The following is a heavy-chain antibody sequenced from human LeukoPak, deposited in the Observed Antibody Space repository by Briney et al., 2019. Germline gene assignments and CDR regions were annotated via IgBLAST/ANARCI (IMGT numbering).Heavy chain of an antibody. J-gene: IGHJ6*02. CDR2: ISHSGST. Sequence: SETLSLTCAVYGGSFSGYYWSWIRQPPGKGLEWIGEISHSGSTNYNPSLKSRVTISVDTSKNQFSLKLSSVTAADTAVYYGARGGYSYGYSLYYYGMDVWGQGTTVTVSS. CDR1: GGSFSGYY. CDR3: ARGGYSYGYSLYYYGMDV. D-gene: IGHD5-18*01. V-gene: IGHV4-34*01.